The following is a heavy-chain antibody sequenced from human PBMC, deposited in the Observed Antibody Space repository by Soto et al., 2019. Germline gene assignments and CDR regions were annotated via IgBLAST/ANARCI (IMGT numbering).Heavy chain of an antibody. J-gene: IGHJ4*02. Sequence: QVQLQESGPGLVKPSETLSLTCTVSGGSVSSGSYYWTWMRQPPGKGLEWIGYINYSGSTSYNPSLKGRVAISVDTSKKHFSLKVSSVTAADTAVYYCARDGDTSGYYYFDYWGQGTLVTVSS. D-gene: IGHD3-22*01. CDR2: INYSGST. CDR1: GGSVSSGSYY. CDR3: ARDGDTSGYYYFDY. V-gene: IGHV4-61*03.